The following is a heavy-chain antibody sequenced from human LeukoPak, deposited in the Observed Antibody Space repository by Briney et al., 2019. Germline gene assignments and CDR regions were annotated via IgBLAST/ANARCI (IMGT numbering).Heavy chain of an antibody. CDR2: IYPSDSDT. CDR1: GYNFNTDW. CDR3: ARLRGKWLDY. V-gene: IGHV5-51*01. D-gene: IGHD3-16*01. Sequence: GASLKISCKGSGYNFNTDWIGWVRQMPGKGLEWMGIIYPSDSDTRYSPSFQGQVTISADKSITTAYLQWSSPKASDTAIYYCARLRGKWLDYWGQGTLVTVSS. J-gene: IGHJ4*02.